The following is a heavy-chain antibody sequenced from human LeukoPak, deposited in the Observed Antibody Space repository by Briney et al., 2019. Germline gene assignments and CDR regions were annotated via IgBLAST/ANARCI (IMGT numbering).Heavy chain of an antibody. CDR3: ARGGYDSSGYYNYFDY. J-gene: IGHJ4*02. CDR2: IYTSGST. Sequence: SETLSLTCTVSGGSISSYYWSWMRQPAGKGLEWIGRIYTSGSTNYNPSLKSRVTISVDKSKNQFSLKLSSVTAADTAVYYCARGGYDSSGYYNYFDYWGQGTLVTVSS. V-gene: IGHV4-4*07. D-gene: IGHD3-22*01. CDR1: GGSISSYY.